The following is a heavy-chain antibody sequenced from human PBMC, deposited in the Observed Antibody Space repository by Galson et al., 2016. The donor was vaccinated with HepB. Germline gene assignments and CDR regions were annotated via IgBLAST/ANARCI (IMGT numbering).Heavy chain of an antibody. V-gene: IGHV3-23*01. J-gene: IGHJ5*02. D-gene: IGHD2/OR15-2a*01. CDR2: VSGHASST. CDR3: AKANIIMVTLGIYLDT. Sequence: SLRLSCATSGFAFNTYAMNWVRQAPGKGLEWVAGVSGHASSTYYADSVKGRFAIPRDNSKNTLFLQMNGLRADDTAVYYCAKANIIMVTLGIYLDTWGPGTLVTVSS. CDR1: GFAFNTYA.